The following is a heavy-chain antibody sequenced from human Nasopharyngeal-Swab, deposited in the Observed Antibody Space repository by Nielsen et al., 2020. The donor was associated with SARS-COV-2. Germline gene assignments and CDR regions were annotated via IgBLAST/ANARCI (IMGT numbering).Heavy chain of an antibody. CDR1: GGSISGGGYY. V-gene: IGHV4-31*03. Sequence: LSCTFSGGSISGGGYYWSWIGRPQGRGLEWIGYIYYSGSTYYNPSLKSRVTISVDTSKNQFSLKLSSVTAADTAVYYCARGATIFGVVAYGMDVWGQGTTVTVSS. D-gene: IGHD3-3*01. CDR2: IYYSGST. CDR3: ARGATIFGVVAYGMDV. J-gene: IGHJ6*02.